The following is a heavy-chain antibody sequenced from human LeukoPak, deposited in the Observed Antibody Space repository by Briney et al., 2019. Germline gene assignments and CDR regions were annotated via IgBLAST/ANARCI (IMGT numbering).Heavy chain of an antibody. CDR3: ARGEVGYCTGGSCYGYYYYGLDV. J-gene: IGHJ6*02. CDR2: IYTREST. Sequence: PSETLSLTCTVSGGSITSYYWSWIRQPAGKGLEWIGRIYTRESTNYNPSLKSRLTMSVDTSKNQFSLNLNSVTAADTAVYYCARGEVGYCTGGSCYGYYYYGLDVWGQGTMVTVSS. D-gene: IGHD2-15*01. CDR1: GGSITSYY. V-gene: IGHV4-4*07.